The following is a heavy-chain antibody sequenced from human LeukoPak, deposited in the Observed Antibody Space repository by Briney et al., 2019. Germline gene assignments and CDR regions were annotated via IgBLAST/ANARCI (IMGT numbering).Heavy chain of an antibody. CDR3: VVGYTTGSLDY. V-gene: IGHV1-2*02. J-gene: IGHJ4*02. Sequence: GASVSVSFTSAVYTFNPYFMHWVRQAPGQGLEGMGWINPNSGGTNYAQKFQGRVTMTRDTSISPAYMELSRLKSDDTAVYYCVVGYTTGSLDYWGQGTLVTVSS. D-gene: IGHD2-8*01. CDR1: VYTFNPYF. CDR2: INPNSGGT.